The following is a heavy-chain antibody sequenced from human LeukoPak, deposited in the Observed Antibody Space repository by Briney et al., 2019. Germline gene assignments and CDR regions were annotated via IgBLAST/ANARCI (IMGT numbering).Heavy chain of an antibody. CDR3: AKDEGPKMATIKDY. J-gene: IGHJ4*02. CDR2: ISGSGGST. CDR1: GFTFSSYA. V-gene: IGHV3-23*01. Sequence: GGSLRLSCAASGFTFSSYAMSWVCQAPGKGLEWVSAISGSGGSTYYADSVKGRFTISRDNSKDTLYLQMNSLRAEDTAVYYCAKDEGPKMATIKDYWGQGTLVTVSS. D-gene: IGHD5-24*01.